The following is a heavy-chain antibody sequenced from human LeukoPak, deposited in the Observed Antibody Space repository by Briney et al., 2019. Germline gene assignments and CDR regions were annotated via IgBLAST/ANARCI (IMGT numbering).Heavy chain of an antibody. J-gene: IGHJ2*01. CDR2: IYYSGST. CDR1: GGSISSCF. Sequence: SETLSLTCTVSGGSISSCFWSWIRQPPGKGLEWIGYIYYSGSTNYNPSLKSRVTISLDTSKNQFSLKLSSVTAADTAVYYCASMTTSRNWYFDLWGRGTLVTVFS. CDR3: ASMTTSRNWYFDL. D-gene: IGHD2-2*01. V-gene: IGHV4-59*01.